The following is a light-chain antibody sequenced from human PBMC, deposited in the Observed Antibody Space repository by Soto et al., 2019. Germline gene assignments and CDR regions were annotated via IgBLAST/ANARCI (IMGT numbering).Light chain of an antibody. V-gene: IGKV1-5*01. CDR2: HAS. J-gene: IGKJ1*01. CDR1: QSVDRR. CDR3: QHYNSYGT. Sequence: DTQMTQSPSTLPAPVGARVTITCRARQSVDRRLAWYQQRPGKAPKILIYHASSLETGVPSRFSGSGSGTEFTLTITSLQPEDFATYYCQHYNSYGTVGQGSKVDI.